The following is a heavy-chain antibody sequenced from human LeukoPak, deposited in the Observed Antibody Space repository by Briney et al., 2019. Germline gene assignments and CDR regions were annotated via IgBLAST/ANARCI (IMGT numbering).Heavy chain of an antibody. CDR3: ASDVLLWFGESTESDY. Sequence: ASVKVSCKASGYTFTGYYMHWVRQAPGQGLEWMGWINPNSGGTNYAQKFQGRVTMTRDTSISTAYMELSRLRSDDTAVYYCASDVLLWFGESTESDYWGQGTLVTVSS. J-gene: IGHJ4*02. CDR1: GYTFTGYY. V-gene: IGHV1-2*02. CDR2: INPNSGGT. D-gene: IGHD3-10*01.